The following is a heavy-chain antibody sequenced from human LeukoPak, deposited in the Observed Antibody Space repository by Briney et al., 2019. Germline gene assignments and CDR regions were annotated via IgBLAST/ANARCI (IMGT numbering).Heavy chain of an antibody. V-gene: IGHV1-18*01. CDR3: ARDQGSEYSGSYYYY. Sequence: GASVKVSCKASGYTFTSYGISWVRQAPGQGLEWMGWISAYNGNTNYAQKLQGRITMTTDTSTSTAYMELRSLISDDTAVYYCARDQGSEYSGSYYYYWGQGTLVTVSS. D-gene: IGHD1-26*01. J-gene: IGHJ4*02. CDR2: ISAYNGNT. CDR1: GYTFTSYG.